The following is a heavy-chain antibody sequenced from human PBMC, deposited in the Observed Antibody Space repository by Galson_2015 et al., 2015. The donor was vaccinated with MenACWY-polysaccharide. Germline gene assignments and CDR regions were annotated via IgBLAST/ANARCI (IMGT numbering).Heavy chain of an antibody. CDR3: ASSGYSSSWTDAFDI. Sequence: SVKVSCKASGYTFTSYYMHWVRQAPGQGLERMGIINPSGGSTSYAQKFQGRVTMTRDTSTSTVYMELSSLRAEDTAVYYCASSGYSSSWTDAFDIWGQGTMVIVSS. J-gene: IGHJ3*02. V-gene: IGHV1-46*01. CDR1: GYTFTSYY. D-gene: IGHD6-13*01. CDR2: INPSGGST.